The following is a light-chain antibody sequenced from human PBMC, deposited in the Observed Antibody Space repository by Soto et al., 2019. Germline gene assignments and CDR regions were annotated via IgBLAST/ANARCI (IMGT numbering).Light chain of an antibody. Sequence: DIVLTQSPATLSLSPGERATLSCRASQSVSTFLAWYQQRPGQAPRLLIYDASHRATGIPPRFSGSGSGTDFTLTISSLEPEDFAIYYCQQRSSLFTFGPGTKVEMK. CDR2: DAS. J-gene: IGKJ3*01. CDR1: QSVSTF. V-gene: IGKV3-11*01. CDR3: QQRSSLFT.